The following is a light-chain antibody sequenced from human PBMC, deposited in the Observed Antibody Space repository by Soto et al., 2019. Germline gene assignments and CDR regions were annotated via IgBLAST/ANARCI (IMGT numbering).Light chain of an antibody. Sequence: QSVLTQPASVSGSPGQSITISCTGTSSDVGGYNYVSWHQQHPGKAPKPVIYDVSNRPSGVSDRFSGSKSGNTASLTISGLQADDEADYYCSSYSGTNYHYVFGTGTKVTVL. CDR3: SSYSGTNYHYV. CDR2: DVS. V-gene: IGLV2-14*01. CDR1: SSDVGGYNY. J-gene: IGLJ1*01.